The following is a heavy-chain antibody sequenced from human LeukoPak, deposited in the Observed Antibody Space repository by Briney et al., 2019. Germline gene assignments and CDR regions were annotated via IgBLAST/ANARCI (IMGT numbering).Heavy chain of an antibody. D-gene: IGHD6-13*01. CDR1: GVSISAYY. J-gene: IGHJ3*02. CDR2: IYYSGST. V-gene: IGHV4-59*08. CDR3: ARLTSAAGVWAFDI. Sequence: SETLSLTCTVSGVSISAYYWTWIRQPPGKGLEWIGYIYYSGSTSYSPSLRSRVTILVDTSKNQFSLKLSSVTAADTAVYFCARLTSAAGVWAFDIWGQGTMVTVSS.